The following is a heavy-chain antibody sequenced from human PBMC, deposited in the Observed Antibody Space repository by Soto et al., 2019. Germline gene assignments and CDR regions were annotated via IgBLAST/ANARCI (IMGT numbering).Heavy chain of an antibody. V-gene: IGHV3-7*03. CDR1: GFSFGASW. Sequence: GGSLRLSCAASGFSFGASWMAWVRQAPGKGLEWVADIKPGGSEKNYVDSVKGRVTISRDNAKRSLYLQMNSLRAEDTAMYYCATDPRGPDYWGQGTQVTVSS. CDR2: IKPGGSEK. CDR3: ATDPRGPDY. J-gene: IGHJ4*02.